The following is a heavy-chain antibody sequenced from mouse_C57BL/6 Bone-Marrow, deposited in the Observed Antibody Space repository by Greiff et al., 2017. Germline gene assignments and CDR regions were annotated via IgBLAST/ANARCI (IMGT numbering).Heavy chain of an antibody. CDR1: GYTFTSYG. CDR3: SRPNLYGSSYWWYCDV. J-gene: IGHJ1*03. CDR2: LYIGNGYT. V-gene: IGHV1-58*01. Sequence: EVQLQQSGAELVRPGSSVTMSCKTSGYTFTSYGLNWVKQRPGQGLEWIGYLYIGNGYTEDNEKFKGKATLTSDTSSSSAYMQLSSLTSDDSAIYFCSRPNLYGSSYWWYCDVWGTGTTVTVSS. D-gene: IGHD1-1*01.